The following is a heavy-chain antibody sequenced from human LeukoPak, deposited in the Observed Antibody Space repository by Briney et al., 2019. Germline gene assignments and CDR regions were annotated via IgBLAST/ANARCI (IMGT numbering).Heavy chain of an antibody. CDR2: INHSGST. V-gene: IGHV4-34*01. J-gene: IGHJ4*02. CDR1: GGSFSGYY. CDR3: ARGPGWYYYDSSGYYFFDY. D-gene: IGHD3-22*01. Sequence: SETLSLTCAVYGGSFSGYYWSWIRQPPGKGLEWIGEINHSGSTNYNPSLKSRVTISVDTSKNQFSLKLSSVTAADTAVHYCARGPGWYYYDSSGYYFFDYWGQGTLVTVSS.